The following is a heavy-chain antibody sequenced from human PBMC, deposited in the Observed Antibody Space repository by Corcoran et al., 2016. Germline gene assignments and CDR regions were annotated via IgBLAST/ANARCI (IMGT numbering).Heavy chain of an antibody. CDR1: GFTFSRYS. CDR2: ISSSSTTI. CDR3: ARDSITKGAFRY. V-gene: IGHV3-48*02. J-gene: IGHJ4*02. D-gene: IGHD3-10*01. Sequence: EVQVVESGGGLVQPGGSLRLSCAASGFTFSRYSMNWVLQAPGKGLEWVSYISSSSTTIYYADSVKGRFTISRDNAKNSLYLQMNSLRDEDTAVYYCARDSITKGAFRYWGQGTLVTVSS.